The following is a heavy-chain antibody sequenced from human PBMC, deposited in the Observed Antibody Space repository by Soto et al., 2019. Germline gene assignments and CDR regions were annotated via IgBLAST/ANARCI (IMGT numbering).Heavy chain of an antibody. CDR2: IYYSGST. V-gene: IGHV4-31*03. D-gene: IGHD6-6*01. CDR1: GYFISSGVYY. Sequence: QVQLQESGPGLVKPSQTLSLTCTVSGYFISSGVYYWSWIRQHPGKGLEWIGYIYYSGSTSYNPSDKSRVTIAVDTSKNQFPLKLSSVTAADTAVYYCARRRPSFDAWGQGTPVTVSS. J-gene: IGHJ4*02. CDR3: ARRRPSFDA.